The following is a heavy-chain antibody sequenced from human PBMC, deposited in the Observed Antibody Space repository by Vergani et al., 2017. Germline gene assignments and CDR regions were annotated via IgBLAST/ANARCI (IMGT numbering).Heavy chain of an antibody. CDR3: ARGDYGAEWWWFDP. V-gene: IGHV3-30-3*01. Sequence: QVQLVESGGGVVQPGRSLRLSCAASGFTFSSYAMHWVRQAPGKGLEWVAVISYDGSNKYYADSVKGRFTISRDNSKNTLYLQMNSLRAEDTAVYYCARGDYGAEWWWFDPWGQGTLVTVSS. D-gene: IGHD4-17*01. J-gene: IGHJ5*02. CDR1: GFTFSSYA. CDR2: ISYDGSNK.